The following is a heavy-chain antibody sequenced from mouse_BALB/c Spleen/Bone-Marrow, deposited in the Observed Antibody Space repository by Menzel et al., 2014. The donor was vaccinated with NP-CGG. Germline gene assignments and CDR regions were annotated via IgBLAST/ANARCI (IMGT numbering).Heavy chain of an antibody. CDR2: INVNGDTT. J-gene: IGHJ3*01. D-gene: IGHD2-4*01. V-gene: IGHV5-6-3*01. CDR1: GFTFSSYG. Sequence: EVKLVESGGGLVQPGGSLKLSCAASGFTFSSYGMSWVRQTPDKRLEMIATINVNGDTTYHPDSVKGRFTISRDNVKNTPCLHMSSLKCENTAMYNCAKEYDYSSWFAYWGQETLVTVSA. CDR3: AKEYDYSSWFAY.